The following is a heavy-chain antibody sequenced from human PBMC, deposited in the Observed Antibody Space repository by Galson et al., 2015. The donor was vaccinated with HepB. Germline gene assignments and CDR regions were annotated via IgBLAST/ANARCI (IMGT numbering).Heavy chain of an antibody. V-gene: IGHV5-10-1*01. Sequence: QSGAEVKKPGESLRISCQGSGYNFTNYWVTWVRQMPGEGLEWMGKIDHVDSYTNYSPSFQGHVTISTDKSISTAYLQWSSLKASDTAMYYCARQAIGYSSRGDGFDLWGQGTLVTLSS. CDR1: GYNFTNYW. CDR3: ARQAIGYSSRGDGFDL. J-gene: IGHJ3*01. CDR2: IDHVDSYT. D-gene: IGHD6-19*01.